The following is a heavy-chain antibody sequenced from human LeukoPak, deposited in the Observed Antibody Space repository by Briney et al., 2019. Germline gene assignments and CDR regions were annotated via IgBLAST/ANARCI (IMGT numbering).Heavy chain of an antibody. CDR2: VYVSGAT. V-gene: IGHV4-4*07. CDR3: ARVRRPINYYFDY. Sequence: SETLSLTCTVSGDSIRNYYWNWMRQPAGKGLEWIGRVYVSGATNYNPSLQSRISMSVDTSRNQFSLKLSSVTAADTAVYYCARVRRPINYYFDYWGQGTLVTVSS. CDR1: GDSIRNYY. D-gene: IGHD1-1*01. J-gene: IGHJ4*02.